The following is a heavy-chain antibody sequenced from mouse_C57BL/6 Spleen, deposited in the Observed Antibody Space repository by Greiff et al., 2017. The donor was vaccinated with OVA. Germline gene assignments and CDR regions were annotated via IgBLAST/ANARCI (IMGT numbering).Heavy chain of an antibody. CDR2: IDPENGDT. CDR3: TTYSYAMDY. Sequence: EVQLQESGAELVRPGASVKLSCTASGFNIKDDYMHWVKQRPEQGLEWIGWIDPENGDTEYASKFQGKATITADTSSNTAYLQLSSLTSEDTAVYYCTTYSYAMDYWGQGTSVTVSS. J-gene: IGHJ4*01. CDR1: GFNIKDDY. V-gene: IGHV14-4*01. D-gene: IGHD2-1*01.